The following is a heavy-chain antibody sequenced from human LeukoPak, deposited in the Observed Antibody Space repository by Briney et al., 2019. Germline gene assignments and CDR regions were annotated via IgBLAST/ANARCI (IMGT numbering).Heavy chain of an antibody. J-gene: IGHJ4*02. Sequence: GGSLRLSCAASGFTFSSYGMHWVRQAPGKGLEWVAFIRYDGSNKYYADSVKGRFTISRDNAKNSLYLQMNSLRAEDTAVYYYARRATLWFGRVRPLAPDYWGQGTLVTVSS. CDR3: ARRATLWFGRVRPLAPDY. CDR1: GFTFSSYG. CDR2: IRYDGSNK. D-gene: IGHD3-10*01. V-gene: IGHV3-30*02.